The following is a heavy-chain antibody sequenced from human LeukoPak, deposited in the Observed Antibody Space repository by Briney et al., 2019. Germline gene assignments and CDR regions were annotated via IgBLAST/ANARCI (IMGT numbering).Heavy chain of an antibody. J-gene: IGHJ4*02. CDR3: ARGPPFGELALDY. D-gene: IGHD3-10*01. Sequence: ETLSLTFTVSGGSISSYYWSWIRRPAGKGLEWIGRIYTSGSTNYNPSLKSRVTMSVDTSKNQFSLKLSSVTTADTAVYYCARGPPFGELALDYWGQGTLVTVSS. CDR1: GGSISSYY. V-gene: IGHV4-4*07. CDR2: IYTSGST.